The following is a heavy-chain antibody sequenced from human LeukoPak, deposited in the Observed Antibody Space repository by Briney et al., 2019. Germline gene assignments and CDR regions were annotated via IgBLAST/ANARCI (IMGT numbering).Heavy chain of an antibody. CDR3: ARGLAAASAVTIDY. V-gene: IGHV1-69*01. Sequence: SVKVSCKASGGTFSRYAISWARQAPGQGLEWMGGIIPIFGTANYAQKIQGRVTITADESTSTAYMELSSLRSEDTAVYFCARGLAAASAVTIDYWGQGTLVTVSS. CDR1: GGTFSRYA. J-gene: IGHJ4*02. CDR2: IIPIFGTA. D-gene: IGHD6-13*01.